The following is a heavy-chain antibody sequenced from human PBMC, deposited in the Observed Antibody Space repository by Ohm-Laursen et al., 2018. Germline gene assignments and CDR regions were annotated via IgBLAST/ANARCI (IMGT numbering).Heavy chain of an antibody. CDR3: ASDPEGTSSSPKYYSHGMDV. Sequence: SLRLSCVASGFTFSNFWMSWVRQAPGKGLAWVASIKQDGTEKHYVESMQGRFTISRDNAKNSLYLQMNSLRAEDTAVYYCASDPEGTSSSPKYYSHGMDVWGPGTTVIVSS. V-gene: IGHV3-7*03. D-gene: IGHD6-6*01. CDR2: IKQDGTEK. CDR1: GFTFSNFW. J-gene: IGHJ6*02.